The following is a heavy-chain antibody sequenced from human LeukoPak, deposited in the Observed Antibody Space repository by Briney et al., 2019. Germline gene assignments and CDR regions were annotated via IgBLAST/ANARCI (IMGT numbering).Heavy chain of an antibody. CDR1: GGSISSGGYY. J-gene: IGHJ4*02. D-gene: IGHD3-22*01. V-gene: IGHV4-31*03. CDR3: AKYYYDSSVYSPFDS. CDR2: IYYSGST. Sequence: SETLSLTCTVSGGSISSGGYYWSWIRQHPGKGLEWIGYIYYSGSTYYNPSLKSRVTISVDTSKNQFSLKLSSVTAADTAVYYWAKYYYDSSVYSPFDSGGKEPLVPVPS.